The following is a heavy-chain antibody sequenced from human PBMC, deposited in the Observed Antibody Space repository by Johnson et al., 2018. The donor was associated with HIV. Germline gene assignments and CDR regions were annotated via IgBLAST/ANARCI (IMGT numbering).Heavy chain of an antibody. CDR3: ATSGRTLGSSSSNAFDI. V-gene: IGHV3-30-3*01. CDR1: GFTFSSYA. CDR2: ISYDGSNK. Sequence: QVQLVESGGGVVQPGRSLRLSCAASGFTFSSYAMHWVRQAPGKGLEWVAVISYDGSNKYYADSVKGRFTISRDNSKNTLYLQMNSLRAEDTAMYYCATSGRTLGSSSSNAFDIWGQGTMVTVSS. D-gene: IGHD6-6*01. J-gene: IGHJ3*02.